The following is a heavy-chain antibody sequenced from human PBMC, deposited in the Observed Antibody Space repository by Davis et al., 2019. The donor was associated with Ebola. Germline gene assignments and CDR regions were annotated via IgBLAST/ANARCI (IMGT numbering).Heavy chain of an antibody. CDR3: TRDFDFWSNY. J-gene: IGHJ4*02. D-gene: IGHD3-3*01. CDR1: GFTFGNYG. Sequence: GESLKISCAASGFTFGNYGLHWVRQAPGKGLEWVAKIWYDGSNIYYGDSVKGRFTISRDNAKNTLFLQMNSLGAEDTAVYYCTRDFDFWSNYWGQGTLVTVSS. V-gene: IGHV3-33*01. CDR2: IWYDGSNI.